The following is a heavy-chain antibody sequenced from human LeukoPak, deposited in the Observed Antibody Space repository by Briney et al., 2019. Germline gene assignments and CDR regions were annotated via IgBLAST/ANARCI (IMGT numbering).Heavy chain of an antibody. V-gene: IGHV3-9*01. D-gene: IGHD2-15*01. Sequence: PGGSLRLSCAASGFTFDDYAMHWVRQAPGKGLEWVSGISWNSGSIGYADSVKGRFTISRDNAKNSLYLQMNSLRAEDTAVYYCAREAMAAAAYYFDYWGQGTLVTVSS. CDR2: ISWNSGSI. CDR3: AREAMAAAAYYFDY. J-gene: IGHJ4*02. CDR1: GFTFDDYA.